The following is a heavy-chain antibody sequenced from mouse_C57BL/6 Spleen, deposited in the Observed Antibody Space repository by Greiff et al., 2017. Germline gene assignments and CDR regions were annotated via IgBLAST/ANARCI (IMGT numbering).Heavy chain of an antibody. J-gene: IGHJ4*01. D-gene: IGHD1-1*01. Sequence: EVQLVESGPVLVKPGASVKMSCKASGYTFTDYYMNWVQQSHGKSLEWIGVINPYNGGTSYNQKFKGKATLTVDKSSSTAYMELNSLTSEDSAVYYCASRGSSLYYYAIDYGGQGTSVTVSS. CDR3: ASRGSSLYYYAIDY. CDR1: GYTFTDYY. CDR2: INPYNGGT. V-gene: IGHV1-19*01.